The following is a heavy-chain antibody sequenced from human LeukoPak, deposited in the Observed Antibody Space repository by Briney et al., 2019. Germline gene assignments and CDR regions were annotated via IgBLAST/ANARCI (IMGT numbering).Heavy chain of an antibody. CDR2: VSAYNGNT. V-gene: IGHV1-18*04. CDR3: ARTPGTTFLNWFDP. CDR1: GYTFTSNG. D-gene: IGHD1-1*01. Sequence: GASVKVSCMASGYTFTSNGVSWVRQAPGLGVEWMGWVSAYNGNTNSTQKFQGRVSMTTDTSTSTAYMELRSLTSDDTALYYCARTPGTTFLNWFDPWGQGTLVTVSS. J-gene: IGHJ5*02.